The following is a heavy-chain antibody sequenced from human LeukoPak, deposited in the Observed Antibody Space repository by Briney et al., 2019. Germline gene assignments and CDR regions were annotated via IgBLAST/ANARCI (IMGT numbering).Heavy chain of an antibody. J-gene: IGHJ5*02. CDR3: ATEGAGCDT. Sequence: GGSLRLSCAASGFTFNDYYMSWIRQAPGKGLEWLSSINIGGTNTHYADSVKGRFTISRDNAKKSLYLEMNNLRAEDTAVYYCATEGAGCDTWGRGVLVTVSS. CDR2: INIGGTNT. V-gene: IGHV3-11*01. CDR1: GFTFNDYY.